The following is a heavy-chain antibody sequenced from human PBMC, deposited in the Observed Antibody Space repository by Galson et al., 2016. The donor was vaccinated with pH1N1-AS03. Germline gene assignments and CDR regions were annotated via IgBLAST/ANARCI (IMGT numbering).Heavy chain of an antibody. V-gene: IGHV3-23*01. Sequence: SLRLSCAASGFPFEDYAMSWVRQAPGKGLEWVSSISGADLSTYYADSVKGRFTVSRDNSKNTLYLQMNGLRAEDTAIYYCANPRASGTTMVTRLDYWGQGILVTVSS. J-gene: IGHJ4*02. CDR3: ANPRASGTTMVTRLDY. CDR2: ISGADLST. D-gene: IGHD5-18*01. CDR1: GFPFEDYA.